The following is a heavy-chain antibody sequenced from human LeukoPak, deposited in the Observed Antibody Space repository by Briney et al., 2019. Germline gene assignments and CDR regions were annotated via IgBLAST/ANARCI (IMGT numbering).Heavy chain of an antibody. V-gene: IGHV4-31*03. CDR3: ARPGGSTVTTAVGWYDAFDI. Sequence: PSETLSLTCTVSGGSISSGGYYWSWIRQHPGKGLEWIGYIYYSGSTYYNPSLKSRVTISVDTSKNQFSLKLSSVTAADTAVYYCARPGGSTVTTAVGWYDAFDIWGQGTMVTVSS. J-gene: IGHJ3*02. CDR2: IYYSGST. D-gene: IGHD4-11*01. CDR1: GGSISSGGYY.